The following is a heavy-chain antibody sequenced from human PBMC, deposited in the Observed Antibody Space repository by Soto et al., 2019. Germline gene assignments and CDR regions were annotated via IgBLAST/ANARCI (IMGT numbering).Heavy chain of an antibody. CDR2: INHSGST. CDR1: GRSFSGYY. CDR3: ARSYGDNSGTFDF. J-gene: IGHJ4*02. Sequence: QVQLQQWGAGLLRPSEALSLTCAVYGRSFSGYYWSWIRQPPGKGLEWIGEINHSGSTTYNPSLKSRVTISVDTSNNHFSLKLSSVTAADTAVYYCARSYGDNSGTFDFWGQGTLVTVSS. D-gene: IGHD4-17*01. V-gene: IGHV4-34*01.